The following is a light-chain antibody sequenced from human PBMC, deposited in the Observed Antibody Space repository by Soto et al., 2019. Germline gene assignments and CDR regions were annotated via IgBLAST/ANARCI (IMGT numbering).Light chain of an antibody. Sequence: IQLTQSPSSLSASVGDRVTITCRASQDIAIYLAWYQQKPGEAPKLLIYAASTLYGGVPSRFSGSGSGTDFALTITSLQAEDFATYYCQQSYSTPHTFGQGTRLENK. CDR2: AAS. J-gene: IGKJ5*01. CDR1: QDIAIY. V-gene: IGKV1-9*01. CDR3: QQSYSTPHT.